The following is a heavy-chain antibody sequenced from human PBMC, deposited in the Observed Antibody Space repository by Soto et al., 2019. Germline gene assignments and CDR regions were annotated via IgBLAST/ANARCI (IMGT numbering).Heavy chain of an antibody. J-gene: IGHJ5*02. V-gene: IGHV3-23*01. CDR3: AKDTHNDFVLGSYRS. CDR1: GLTFSSYA. CDR2: ISGGGGST. D-gene: IGHD3-16*02. Sequence: EVQLLESGGGLVQPGGSLRLSCVASGLTFSSYAMSWVRQAPGKGLEWVSAISGGGGSTYYADSVKGRFTISRDNSKNTLYLQMNSLRAEDTAVYYCAKDTHNDFVLGSYRSWGQGTLVTVSS.